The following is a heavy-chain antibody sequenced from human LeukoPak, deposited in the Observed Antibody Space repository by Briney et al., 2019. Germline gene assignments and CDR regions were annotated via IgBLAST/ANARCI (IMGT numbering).Heavy chain of an antibody. CDR2: ISYSGST. V-gene: IGHV4-59*01. J-gene: IGHJ4*02. CDR1: GGSISIYY. Sequence: SETLSLTCTASGGSISIYYWNWIRQPPGKGLEWIGYISYSGSTNYNPSLKSRVTISLDTSKNQFSLNLRSVTAADTAVYYCARGFDSKSTYFDYWGQGTLVTVSS. D-gene: IGHD5-12*01. CDR3: ARGFDSKSTYFDY.